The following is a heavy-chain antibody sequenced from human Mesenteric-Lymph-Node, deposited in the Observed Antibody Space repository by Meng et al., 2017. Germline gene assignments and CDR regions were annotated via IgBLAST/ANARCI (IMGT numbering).Heavy chain of an antibody. CDR2: ISGYNGNT. CDR1: GYTFTTYG. Sequence: QVQLVQSGAEVKKPGASVKVSCKASGYTFTTYGISWVRQAPGQGLEWMGWISGYNGNTKYGQKLQGRVIMTTDTSTSTAYMELSSLRSEDTAVYYCAREAYGWGTCALDYWGQGTLVTVSS. D-gene: IGHD3-10*01. J-gene: IGHJ4*02. CDR3: AREAYGWGTCALDY. V-gene: IGHV1-18*01.